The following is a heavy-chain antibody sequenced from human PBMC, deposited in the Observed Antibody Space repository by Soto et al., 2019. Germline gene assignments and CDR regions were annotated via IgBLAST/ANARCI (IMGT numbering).Heavy chain of an antibody. J-gene: IGHJ5*01. CDR2: IYSGGST. V-gene: IGHV3-66*04. CDR1: GFTVSSNY. CDR3: ARQEYQLVNCFQS. D-gene: IGHD2-2*01. Sequence: PGGSLRLSCAASGFTVSSNYMSWVRQAPGKGLEWVSVIYSGGSTYYADSVKGRFTISRDNSKNTLYLQMNSLRAEDTAVYYCARQEYQLVNCFQSWGLGILVTVSS.